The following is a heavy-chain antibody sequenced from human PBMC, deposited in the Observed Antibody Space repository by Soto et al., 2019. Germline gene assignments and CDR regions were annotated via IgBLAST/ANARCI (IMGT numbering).Heavy chain of an antibody. D-gene: IGHD3-22*01. V-gene: IGHV3-30-3*01. CDR2: ISYDGSNK. Sequence: GGSLRLSCAASGFTFSSYAMHWVRQAPGKGLEWVAVISYDGSNKYYADSVKGRFTISRDNSKNTLYLQMNSLRAEDTAVYYCARDSSGYGASVSSGYHYSAFWVYRDQGPLGTVSS. J-gene: IGHJ4*02. CDR1: GFTFSSYA. CDR3: ARDSSGYGASVSSGYHYSAFWVY.